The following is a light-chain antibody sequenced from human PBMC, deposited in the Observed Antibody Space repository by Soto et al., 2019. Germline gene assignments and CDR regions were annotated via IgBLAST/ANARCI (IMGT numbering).Light chain of an antibody. CDR3: QQYNNWPIT. CDR1: QSVSSSY. Sequence: ILLTQAPGTLSLSPGERATLSCRASQSVSSSYLAWYQQKPGQAPRLLIYGASNRATGVPVRFSGSGSGTEFTLTISSLQSEDFALYYCQQYNNWPITFGQGTRLEI. V-gene: IGKV3D-15*01. CDR2: GAS. J-gene: IGKJ5*01.